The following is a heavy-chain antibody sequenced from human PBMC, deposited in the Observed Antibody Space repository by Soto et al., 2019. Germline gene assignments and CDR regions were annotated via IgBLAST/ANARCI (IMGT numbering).Heavy chain of an antibody. J-gene: IGHJ4*02. D-gene: IGHD5-18*01. CDR3: AKDLRYSYGPDFDY. Sequence: EVQLLETGGGLVQPGGSLRLSCAASGFTFSSYAMSWVRQAPGKGLEWVSAISGSGGSTYYPDSVKGRFTISRDNSKITLYLHMNSLRAEDTAVYYCAKDLRYSYGPDFDYWGQGTLVTVSS. V-gene: IGHV3-23*01. CDR1: GFTFSSYA. CDR2: ISGSGGST.